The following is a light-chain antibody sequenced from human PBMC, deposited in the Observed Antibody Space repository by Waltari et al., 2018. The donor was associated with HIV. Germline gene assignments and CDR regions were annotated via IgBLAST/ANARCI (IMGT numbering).Light chain of an antibody. CDR1: QDVGYW. CDR3: QQYNSDFYT. CDR2: KTS. V-gene: IGKV1-5*03. Sequence: DIQMTQSPSTLSASVGDRVTIPCRASQDVGYWLAWYQQKSGKAPKLLMYKTSILEYGVPSRFSGRASGTGFTLTIDGLQPEDFATYYCQQYNSDFYTFGQGTKLEIK. J-gene: IGKJ2*01.